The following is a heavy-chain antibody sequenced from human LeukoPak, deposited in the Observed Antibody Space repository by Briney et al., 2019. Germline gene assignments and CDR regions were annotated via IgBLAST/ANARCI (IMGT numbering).Heavy chain of an antibody. CDR2: IRSKANSYAT. V-gene: IGHV3-73*01. CDR3: TSLYCSSTSCSGY. J-gene: IGHJ4*02. Sequence: GGSLKLSCAASGFTFSGSAMHWVRQASGKGLEWVDRIRSKANSYATAYAASVKGRFTISRDDSRNTAYLQMNSLKTEDTAVYYCTSLYCSSTSCSGYWGQGTLVTVSS. CDR1: GFTFSGSA. D-gene: IGHD2-2*01.